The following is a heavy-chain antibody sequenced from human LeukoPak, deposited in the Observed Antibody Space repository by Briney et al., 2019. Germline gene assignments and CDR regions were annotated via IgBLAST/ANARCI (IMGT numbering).Heavy chain of an antibody. Sequence: GGSLRLSCAASGFTFSSYAMHWVRQAPGKGLEWVAVISYDGSNKYYADSVKGRFTISRDNSKNTLYLQMNSLRAEDTAVYYCARDRYCSSTSCPNNWFDPWGQGTLVTVSS. D-gene: IGHD2-2*01. J-gene: IGHJ5*02. CDR2: ISYDGSNK. CDR1: GFTFSSYA. CDR3: ARDRYCSSTSCPNNWFDP. V-gene: IGHV3-30*01.